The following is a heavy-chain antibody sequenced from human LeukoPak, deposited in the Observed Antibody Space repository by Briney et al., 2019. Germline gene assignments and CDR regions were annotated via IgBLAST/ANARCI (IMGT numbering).Heavy chain of an antibody. J-gene: IGHJ3*02. D-gene: IGHD6-13*01. CDR1: GYSISSGYY. Sequence: SETLSLSCTVSGYSISSGYYWGWIRQPPGKGLEWIGSIYHSGSTYYNPSLKSRVTISVDTSKNQFSLELSSVTAADTAVYYCARDLYSSRTNDAFVIWGQGTMVTVSS. CDR2: IYHSGST. CDR3: ARDLYSSRTNDAFVI. V-gene: IGHV4-38-2*02.